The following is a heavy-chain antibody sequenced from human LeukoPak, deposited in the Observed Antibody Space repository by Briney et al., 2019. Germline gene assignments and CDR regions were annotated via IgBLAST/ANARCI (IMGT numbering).Heavy chain of an antibody. CDR2: IKRKNDGGTT. Sequence: PGGSLRLSCAASGFTFSNAWMSWVRQAPGKGLEGVGHIKRKNDGGTTDYAAPVKGRFTISRDDSKNTLYLQMNSLKTEDTAVYYCTIDAGIVGATELYWGQGTLVTVSS. CDR1: GFTFSNAW. CDR3: TIDAGIVGATELY. J-gene: IGHJ4*02. D-gene: IGHD1-26*01. V-gene: IGHV3-15*01.